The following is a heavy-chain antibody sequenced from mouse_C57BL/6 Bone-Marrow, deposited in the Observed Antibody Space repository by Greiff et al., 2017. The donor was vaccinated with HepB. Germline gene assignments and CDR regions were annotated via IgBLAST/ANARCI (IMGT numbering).Heavy chain of an antibody. V-gene: IGHV5-17*01. CDR1: GFTFSDYG. CDR3: ATYYYGSSYGAMDY. J-gene: IGHJ4*01. D-gene: IGHD1-1*01. CDR2: ISSGSSTI. Sequence: EVMLVESGGGLVKPGGSLKLSCAASGFTFSDYGMHWVRQAPEKGLEWVAYISSGSSTIYYADTVKGRFTISRDNAKNTLFLQMTSLRSEDTAMYYCATYYYGSSYGAMDYWGQGTSVTVSS.